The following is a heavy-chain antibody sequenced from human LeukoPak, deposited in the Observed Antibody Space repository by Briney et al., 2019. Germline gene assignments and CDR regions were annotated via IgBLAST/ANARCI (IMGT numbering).Heavy chain of an antibody. V-gene: IGHV1-46*01. D-gene: IGHD2-2*01. CDR2: INPSGGST. CDR3: ARDSSGVVVVPAQNGGFWSGYGWFDP. J-gene: IGHJ5*02. Sequence: ASVKVSCKASGYTFTSYYMHWVRQAPGQGLEWMGIINPSGGSTSYAQKFQGRVTMTRDMSTSTVYMELSSLTSEDTAVYYCARDSSGVVVVPAQNGGFWSGYGWFDPWGQGTLVTVSS. CDR1: GYTFTSYY.